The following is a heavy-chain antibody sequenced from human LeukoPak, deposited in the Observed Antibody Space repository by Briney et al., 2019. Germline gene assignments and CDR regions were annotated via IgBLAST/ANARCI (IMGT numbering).Heavy chain of an antibody. CDR2: ISYDGSNK. D-gene: IGHD3-22*01. V-gene: IGHV3-30-3*01. CDR3: ARDLEGITMIVQAHAFDI. J-gene: IGHJ3*02. Sequence: GGSLRLSCAASGFTFSSYAMHWVRQAPGKGLEWVAVISYDGSNKYYADSVKGRFTISRDNSKNTLYLQMNSLRAEDTAVYYCARDLEGITMIVQAHAFDIWGQGTMVTVSS. CDR1: GFTFSSYA.